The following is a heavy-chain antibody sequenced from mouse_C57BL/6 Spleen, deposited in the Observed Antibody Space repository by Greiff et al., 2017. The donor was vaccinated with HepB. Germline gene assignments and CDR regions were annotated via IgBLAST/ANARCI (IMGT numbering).Heavy chain of an antibody. Sequence: EVQLVESGGGLVQPGGSLKLSCAASGFTFSDYYMYWVRQTPEKRLEWVAYISNGGGSTYYPDTVKGRFTISRDNAKNTLYLQLSRLKSEDTAMYYCAGRDGSSYLDYWGQGTTLTVSS. J-gene: IGHJ2*01. CDR2: ISNGGGST. CDR3: AGRDGSSYLDY. D-gene: IGHD1-1*01. CDR1: GFTFSDYY. V-gene: IGHV5-12*01.